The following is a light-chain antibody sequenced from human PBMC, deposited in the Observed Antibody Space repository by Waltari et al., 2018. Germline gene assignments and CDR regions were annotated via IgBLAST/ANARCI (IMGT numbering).Light chain of an antibody. CDR3: RSYTSSSTLG. CDR1: SSDVGCYHY. CDR2: DVS. Sequence: QSALTQPASVSGSPGQSITIFCTGTSSDVGCYHYVSWYQQHPGKAPKLMIYDVSQRPSGVSNRFSGSKSGNTASLTISGLQAEDEADYYCRSYTSSSTLGFGTGTKVTVL. V-gene: IGLV2-14*03. J-gene: IGLJ1*01.